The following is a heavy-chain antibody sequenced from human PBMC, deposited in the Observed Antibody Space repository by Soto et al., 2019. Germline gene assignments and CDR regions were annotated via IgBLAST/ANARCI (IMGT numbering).Heavy chain of an antibody. CDR2: ISGSGGST. D-gene: IGHD4-17*01. Sequence: GGSLRLSCAASGFTFSSYAMSWVRQAPGKGLEWVSAISGSGGSTYYVDSVKGRFTISRDNSKNSLYLQMNSLRAEDTAVYYCASGMTAVTTDAFDIWGQGTMVTVS. J-gene: IGHJ3*02. CDR1: GFTFSSYA. CDR3: ASGMTAVTTDAFDI. V-gene: IGHV3-23*01.